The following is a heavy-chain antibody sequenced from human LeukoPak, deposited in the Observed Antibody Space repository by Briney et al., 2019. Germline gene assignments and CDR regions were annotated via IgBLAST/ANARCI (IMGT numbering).Heavy chain of an antibody. CDR3: ARGGLHCTGGSCYVPDY. CDR2: MNPNSGNT. J-gene: IGHJ4*02. D-gene: IGHD2-15*01. Sequence: ASVKVSCKASGYTFTSYEINWVRQATGQGLDWLGWMNPNSGNTGSAEKFQGRVTMTRNTSIRTAYMELSSLRSEDTAVYYCARGGLHCTGGSCYVPDYWGQGTLVTVSS. CDR1: GYTFTSYE. V-gene: IGHV1-8*01.